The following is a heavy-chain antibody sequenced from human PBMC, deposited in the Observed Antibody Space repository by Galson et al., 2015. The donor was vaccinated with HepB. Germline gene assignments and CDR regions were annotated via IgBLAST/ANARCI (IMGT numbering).Heavy chain of an antibody. D-gene: IGHD6-19*01. CDR2: ISAYNGDT. J-gene: IGHJ4*02. CDR3: ARDPSNTSGRYIYFDF. CDR1: GYTFNHHG. Sequence: SVKVSCKASGYTFNHHGISWVRQAPGQGLEWMGWISAYNGDTHYAQKFQGRVIMTTATSTSAAYMELMSLRSDDTAVYYCARDPSNTSGRYIYFDFWGQGTLVTVSS. V-gene: IGHV1-18*01.